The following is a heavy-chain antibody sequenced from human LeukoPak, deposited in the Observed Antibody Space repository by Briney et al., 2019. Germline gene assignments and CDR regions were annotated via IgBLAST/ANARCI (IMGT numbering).Heavy chain of an antibody. D-gene: IGHD2-8*01. CDR1: GFTFSNYA. CDR2: VSGNGDST. J-gene: IGHJ3*02. Sequence: GGSLRLSCAASGFTFSNYAMTWVRQAPGKGLEWLSTVSGNGDSTYYAESVRGRFTISRDNSKDTLYLQMSSLRAEDTAVYYCAKQLMATLIRRPFNIWGQGTMVTVSS. V-gene: IGHV3-23*01. CDR3: AKQLMATLIRRPFNI.